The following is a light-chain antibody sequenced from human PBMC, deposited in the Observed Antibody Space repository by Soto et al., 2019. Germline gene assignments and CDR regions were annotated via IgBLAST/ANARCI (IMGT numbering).Light chain of an antibody. CDR3: QQYDNFPYT. J-gene: IGKJ2*01. Sequence: DIQMTQSPSSLSASVGDRVTITCQASQDITNYLNWYQHKAGDAPKLLIFDASNLKTGVPSRFSGSGSGTDFTFTISSLQPEDIATFYCQQYDNFPYTFGQGTKLEI. CDR2: DAS. V-gene: IGKV1-33*01. CDR1: QDITNY.